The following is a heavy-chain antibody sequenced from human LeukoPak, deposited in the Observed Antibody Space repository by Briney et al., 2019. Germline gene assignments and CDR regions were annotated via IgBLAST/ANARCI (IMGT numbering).Heavy chain of an antibody. V-gene: IGHV4-61*02. CDR1: GGSISSGSYY. J-gene: IGHJ4*02. D-gene: IGHD2-15*01. Sequence: PSQTLSLTCNLSGGSISSGSYYWSWIRQPAGKRLEWIGRIYTSGSTNYNPSLKSRVTISVDTSKNQFSLKLSPVTAADTAVYYCARDRYCSGGSCLDYWGQGTLVTVSS. CDR2: IYTSGST. CDR3: ARDRYCSGGSCLDY.